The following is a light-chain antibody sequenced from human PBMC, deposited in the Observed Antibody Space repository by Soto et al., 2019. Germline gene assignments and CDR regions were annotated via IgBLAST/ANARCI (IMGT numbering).Light chain of an antibody. V-gene: IGKV3-11*01. Sequence: IVLTQSPATLSLSPGEGATLSCRASQSVGTYLVWYQQKPGQAPRLLMYDVSNRAAGIPARFSGSGSGTGFTLTISSLEPEDFAVYYCQQRSNWPPITFGRGTRLQIK. J-gene: IGKJ5*01. CDR3: QQRSNWPPIT. CDR1: QSVGTY. CDR2: DVS.